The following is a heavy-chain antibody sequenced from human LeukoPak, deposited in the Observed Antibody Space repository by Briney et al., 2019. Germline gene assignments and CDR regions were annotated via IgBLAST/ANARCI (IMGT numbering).Heavy chain of an antibody. D-gene: IGHD6-19*01. CDR2: SSAYNGNT. CDR1: RYTLTSYG. Sequence: ASVKVSCKTSRYTLTSYGICRVRQTPGQEVECMGGSSAYNGNTNYAQKLQGRVTMNTDTSTSTAYMELRSLRSDNTAVYYCARGHLDYSSGWTAGNWFDPWGQGTLVTVSS. V-gene: IGHV1-18*01. J-gene: IGHJ5*02. CDR3: ARGHLDYSSGWTAGNWFDP.